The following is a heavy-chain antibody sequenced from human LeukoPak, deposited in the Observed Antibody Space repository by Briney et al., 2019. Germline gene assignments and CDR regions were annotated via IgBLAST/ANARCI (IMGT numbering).Heavy chain of an antibody. D-gene: IGHD6-19*01. J-gene: IGHJ4*02. CDR2: ISGSGGST. Sequence: GGSLRLSCAASGFTFSSYAMSWVRQAPGNGLEWVSAISGSGGSTYYADSVKGRFTISRDNSKNTLYLQMNSLRAEDTAVYYCARSIAVAGEGFFDYWGQGTLVTVSS. V-gene: IGHV3-23*01. CDR3: ARSIAVAGEGFFDY. CDR1: GFTFSSYA.